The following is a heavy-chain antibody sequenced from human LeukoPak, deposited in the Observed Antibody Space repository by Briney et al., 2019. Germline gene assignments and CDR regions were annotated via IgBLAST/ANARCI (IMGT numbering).Heavy chain of an antibody. CDR2: IYYSGST. CDR1: GGSISSSSYY. J-gene: IGHJ4*02. V-gene: IGHV4-39*07. D-gene: IGHD3-22*01. CDR3: ARDSGYYDSSGYYSPFDY. Sequence: SETRSLTCTVSGGSISSSSYYWGWIRQPPGKGLEWIGSIYYSGSTYYNPSLKSRVTISADKSKNQSSLKLSSVTAADTAVYYCARDSGYYDSSGYYSPFDYWGQGTLVTVSS.